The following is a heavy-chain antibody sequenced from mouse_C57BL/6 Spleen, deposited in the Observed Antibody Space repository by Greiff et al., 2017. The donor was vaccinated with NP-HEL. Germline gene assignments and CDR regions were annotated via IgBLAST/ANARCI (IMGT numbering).Heavy chain of an antibody. CDR3: ARDYDYDGGYFDY. Sequence: VQLKESGGGLVKPGGSLKLSCAASGFTFSSYAMSWVRQTPEQRLEWVATISDGGSYTYYPDNVKGRFTISRDNAKNNLYLQMSQLKSEDTAMYYCARDYDYDGGYFDYWGQGTTLTVSS. CDR1: GFTFSSYA. D-gene: IGHD2-4*01. V-gene: IGHV5-4*01. CDR2: ISDGGSYT. J-gene: IGHJ2*01.